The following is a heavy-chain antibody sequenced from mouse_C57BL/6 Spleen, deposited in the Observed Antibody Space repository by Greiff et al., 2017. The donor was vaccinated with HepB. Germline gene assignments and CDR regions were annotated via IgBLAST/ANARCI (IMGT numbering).Heavy chain of an antibody. V-gene: IGHV1-69*01. J-gene: IGHJ2*01. CDR2: IDPSDSYT. CDR3: ARAGTTVGATGFDY. Sequence: QVQLQQPGAELVMPGASVKLSCKASGYTFTSYWMHWVKQRPGQGLEWIGEIDPSDSYTNYNPKFKGKSTLTADKSSSTAYMQLSSLTSEDSAVYYCARAGTTVGATGFDYWGQGTTLTVSS. D-gene: IGHD1-1*01. CDR1: GYTFTSYW.